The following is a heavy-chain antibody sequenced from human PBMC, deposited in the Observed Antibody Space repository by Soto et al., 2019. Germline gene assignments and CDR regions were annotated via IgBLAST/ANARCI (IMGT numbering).Heavy chain of an antibody. V-gene: IGHV1-3*01. D-gene: IGHD3-3*01. CDR3: ARFRFLEWSFDY. Sequence: ASVKVSCKTSVYTFTSYAIHWVRPAPGQRLEWMGWINVGNGNTEYSQNFQGRVTIIRDTSASTAYMELSGLRSEDTAMYYCARFRFLEWSFDYWGQGTLVTVSS. CDR2: INVGNGNT. CDR1: VYTFTSYA. J-gene: IGHJ4*02.